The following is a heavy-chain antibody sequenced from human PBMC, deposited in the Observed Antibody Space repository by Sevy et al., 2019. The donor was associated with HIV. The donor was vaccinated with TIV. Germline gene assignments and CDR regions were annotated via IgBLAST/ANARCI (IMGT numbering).Heavy chain of an antibody. J-gene: IGHJ4*02. CDR1: GFTFSDYY. CDR2: MSSTGTTT. V-gene: IGHV3-11*01. D-gene: IGHD4-17*01. CDR3: AGAPTLISFDY. Sequence: GGSLRLSCAGSGFTFSDYYVSWIRQAPGKGLEWISYMSSTGTTTYYAHSVKGRFTVSRDNAKNSFYLQMNSLRGDDTAVYYCAGAPTLISFDYWGQGSLVTVSS.